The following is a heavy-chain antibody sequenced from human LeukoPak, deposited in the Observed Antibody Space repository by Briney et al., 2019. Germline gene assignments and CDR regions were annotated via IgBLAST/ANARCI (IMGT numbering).Heavy chain of an antibody. J-gene: IGHJ2*01. V-gene: IGHV4-59*01. CDR2: IYYSGST. CDR3: AREPGL. Sequence: PSETLSLTCAVYGGSFSGYYWSWIRQPPGKGLEWIGYIYYSGSTNYNPSLKSRVTISVDTSKNQFSLKLSSVTAADTAVYYCAREPGLWGRGTLVTVSS. CDR1: GGSFSGYY.